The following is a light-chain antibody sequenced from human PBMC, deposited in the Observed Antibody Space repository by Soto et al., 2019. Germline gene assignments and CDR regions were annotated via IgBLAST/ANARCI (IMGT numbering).Light chain of an antibody. CDR1: SSDVGGYNY. CDR3: SSYTTTSTPP. J-gene: IGLJ2*01. Sequence: QSAPTQPASVSGSPGQSITISCTGTSSDVGGYNYVSWYQQHPGKAPKLMIYDVSNRPSGVSNRFSGSKSGNTASLTISGLQAEDEADYYCSSYTTTSTPPFGGGTKLTVL. V-gene: IGLV2-14*01. CDR2: DVS.